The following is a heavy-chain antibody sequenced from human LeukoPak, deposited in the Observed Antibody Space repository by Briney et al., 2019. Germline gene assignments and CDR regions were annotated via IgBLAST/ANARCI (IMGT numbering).Heavy chain of an antibody. CDR3: AREAVTTPGYYYCMDV. Sequence: GGSLRLSCAASGFTFSSYSMNWVRQAPGKGLEWVSSISSSSSYIYYADSVKGRFTISRDNAKNSLYLQMNSLRAEDTAVYYCAREAVTTPGYYYCMDVWGKGTTVTVSS. CDR2: ISSSSSYI. J-gene: IGHJ6*03. V-gene: IGHV3-21*01. CDR1: GFTFSSYS. D-gene: IGHD4-11*01.